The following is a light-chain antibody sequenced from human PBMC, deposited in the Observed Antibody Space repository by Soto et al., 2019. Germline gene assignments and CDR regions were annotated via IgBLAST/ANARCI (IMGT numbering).Light chain of an antibody. Sequence: QSALTQPASVSGSPGQSITISCTGTSSDVGGYNYVSWYQHHPGKAPKLMIFDVSNRPSGVSNRFSGSKSGNTASLTISGLQAEDEADYYCSSYTASSTYVFGTGTKVNRP. CDR3: SSYTASSTYV. J-gene: IGLJ1*01. CDR1: SSDVGGYNY. CDR2: DVS. V-gene: IGLV2-14*03.